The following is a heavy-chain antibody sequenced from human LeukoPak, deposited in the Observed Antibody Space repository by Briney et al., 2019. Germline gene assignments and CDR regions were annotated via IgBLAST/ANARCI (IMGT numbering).Heavy chain of an antibody. Sequence: PSETLSLTCTVSGDSISSYYWSWIRQPPGKGLEWIGYIYHSGHTNYSPSLKSRVTISLDTSKNQFSLKLSSVTAADTAVYYCARHSFGHLFDYWGQGTLVTVSS. CDR3: ARHSFGHLFDY. J-gene: IGHJ4*02. D-gene: IGHD5-18*01. CDR1: GDSISSYY. V-gene: IGHV4-59*01. CDR2: IYHSGHT.